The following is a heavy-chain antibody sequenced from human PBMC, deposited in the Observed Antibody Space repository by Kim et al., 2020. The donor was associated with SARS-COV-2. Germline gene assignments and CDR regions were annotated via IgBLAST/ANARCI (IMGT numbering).Heavy chain of an antibody. J-gene: IGHJ6*02. Sequence: GGFLRLSCAASGFSFSSNLMHWVRQVPGKGLVWVSRIDMGGSATYYADSVKGRFTISRDNARNTLYLQMNSLRPEDTAVYYCAVNLVDGLDVWGQGTTV. CDR2: IDMGGSAT. V-gene: IGHV3-74*01. CDR1: GFSFSSNL. CDR3: AVNLVDGLDV.